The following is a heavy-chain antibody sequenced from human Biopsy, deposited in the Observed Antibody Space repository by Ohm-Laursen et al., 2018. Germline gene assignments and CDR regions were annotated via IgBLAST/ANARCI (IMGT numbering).Heavy chain of an antibody. D-gene: IGHD1-1*01. Sequence: SSVKVYCKVSGYTLTELSTHWVRQAPGKGLEWMGGFAPENGKTVYAQNFQARVSMTEDTSTDTAYMELRSLRSEDTAVYYCAADINVWNVNYWGQGTQVTVSS. CDR2: FAPENGKT. J-gene: IGHJ4*02. CDR3: AADINVWNVNY. V-gene: IGHV1-24*01. CDR1: GYTLTELS.